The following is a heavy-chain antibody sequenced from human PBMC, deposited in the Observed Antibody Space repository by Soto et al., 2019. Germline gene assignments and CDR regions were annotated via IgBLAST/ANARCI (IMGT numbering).Heavy chain of an antibody. Sequence: QVQLVQSGAEVKRPGASVKVSCKASGYTFRNYDVAWVRRAPGHGLDRMGWISISKGKTYYQENLQERVTMTMDTGTTTAYMDVRSLRSDDTAVYYCARKGYIGNFGLDVWGQGTTVTVSS. CDR2: ISISKGKT. J-gene: IGHJ6*02. CDR1: GYTFRNYD. V-gene: IGHV1-18*01. D-gene: IGHD5-12*01. CDR3: ARKGYIGNFGLDV.